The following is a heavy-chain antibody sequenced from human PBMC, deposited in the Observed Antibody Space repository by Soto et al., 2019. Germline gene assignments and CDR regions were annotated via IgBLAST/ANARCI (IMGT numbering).Heavy chain of an antibody. Sequence: QVQLQESGPGLVKPSQTLSLTCTVSGGSISSGGYYWSWIRQHPGKGLEWIGYIYYSGSTYSNPALKSRVTNWAAAVKNRFSRYLSSVTAADTAVDYWAAVEMATMRIYYWGQGTLVTVAA. D-gene: IGHD5-12*01. V-gene: IGHV4-31*03. J-gene: IGHJ4*02. CDR1: GGSISSGGYY. CDR3: AAVEMATMRIYY. CDR2: IYYSGST.